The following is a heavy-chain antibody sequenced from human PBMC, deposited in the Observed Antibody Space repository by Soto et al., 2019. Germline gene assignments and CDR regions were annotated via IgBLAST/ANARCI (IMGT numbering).Heavy chain of an antibody. CDR2: ISGSGLTI. Sequence: GSLRLSCAASGFIFSDYEINWVRQAPGKGLEWVSYISGSGLTIYYADSVKGRFTISRDNAKNSLYLQMNSLGVEDTAVYYCARGPYRNTYNWFDSWGQGTRVTVSS. CDR3: ARGPYRNTYNWFDS. V-gene: IGHV3-48*03. D-gene: IGHD5-12*01. CDR1: GFIFSDYE. J-gene: IGHJ5*02.